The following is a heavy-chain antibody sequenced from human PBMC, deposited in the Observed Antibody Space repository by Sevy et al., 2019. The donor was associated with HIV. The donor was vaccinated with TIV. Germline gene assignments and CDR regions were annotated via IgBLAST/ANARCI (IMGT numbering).Heavy chain of an antibody. CDR1: GFTFSNYG. J-gene: IGHJ4*02. D-gene: IGHD6-13*01. CDR2: ISYDGSNK. V-gene: IGHV3-30*18. CDR3: AKDRTTGIAAAGTPFDY. Sequence: GGSLRLSCAASGFTFSNYGMHWVRQAPGKGLEWVAVISYDGSNKYYADSVKGRFTISRDNSKNTLYLQMNSLRAEDTAVYYCAKDRTTGIAAAGTPFDYWGQGTLVTVSS.